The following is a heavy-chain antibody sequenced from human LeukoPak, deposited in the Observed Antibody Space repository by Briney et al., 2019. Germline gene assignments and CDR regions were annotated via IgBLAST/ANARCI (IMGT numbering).Heavy chain of an antibody. D-gene: IGHD6-13*01. CDR3: ASHIAGIAAAGNFRGY. V-gene: IGHV3-48*01. Sequence: TGGSLRLSCAASGFTFSSYDMNWVRQAPGKGLEWVSYISSSSGTIYYADSVKGRFTISRDNAKNSLYLQMNSLRAEDTAVYYCASHIAGIAAAGNFRGYWGQGTLVTVSS. CDR1: GFTFSSYD. J-gene: IGHJ4*02. CDR2: ISSSSGTI.